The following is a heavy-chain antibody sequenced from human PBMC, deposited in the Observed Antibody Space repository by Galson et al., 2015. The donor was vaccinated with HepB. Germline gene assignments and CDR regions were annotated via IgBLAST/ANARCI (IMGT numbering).Heavy chain of an antibody. CDR2: ISYDGSNK. CDR3: AKDRLQLAYYFDY. V-gene: IGHV3-30*18. CDR1: GFTFSSYG. Sequence: SLRLSCAASGFTFSSYGMHWVRQAPGKGLEWVAVISYDGSNKYYADSVKGRFTISRDNSKNTLYLQMNSLRAEDTAVYYCAKDRLQLAYYFDYWGQGTLVTVSS. D-gene: IGHD6-6*01. J-gene: IGHJ4*02.